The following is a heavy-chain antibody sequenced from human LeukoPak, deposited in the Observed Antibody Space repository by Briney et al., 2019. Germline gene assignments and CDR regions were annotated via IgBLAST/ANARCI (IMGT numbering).Heavy chain of an antibody. Sequence: SETLSLTCTVSGGSISSYYWSWIRQPPGKGPEWIGYIYTSGSTNYNPSLKSRVTISVDTSKNQFSLKLSSVTAADTAVYYCARYSRVVVTYNYYYYMDVWGKGTTVTVSS. D-gene: IGHD2-21*02. CDR1: GGSISSYY. V-gene: IGHV4-4*09. CDR2: IYTSGST. CDR3: ARYSRVVVTYNYYYYMDV. J-gene: IGHJ6*03.